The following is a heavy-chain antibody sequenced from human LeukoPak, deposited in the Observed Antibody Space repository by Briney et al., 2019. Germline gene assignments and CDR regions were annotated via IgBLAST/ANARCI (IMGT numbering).Heavy chain of an antibody. J-gene: IGHJ4*02. Sequence: GGSLRLSCAASGFTFSSYAMSWVRQAPGKGLEWVLAISGSGGSTYYADSVKGRFTISRDNSKNTLYLQMNSLRAEDTAVYYCAKLSTVTTDIAMDYWGQGTLVTVSS. CDR2: ISGSGGST. V-gene: IGHV3-23*01. D-gene: IGHD4-17*01. CDR3: AKLSTVTTDIAMDY. CDR1: GFTFSSYA.